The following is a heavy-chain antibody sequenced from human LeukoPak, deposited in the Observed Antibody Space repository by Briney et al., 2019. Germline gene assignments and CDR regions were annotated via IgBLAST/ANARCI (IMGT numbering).Heavy chain of an antibody. V-gene: IGHV3-23*01. J-gene: IGHJ4*02. CDR3: ARDTQVGATTYYFDY. CDR1: GFTFSSYA. Sequence: PGGSLRLSCAASGFTFSSYAMSWVRQAPGKGLEWVSAITGSGDSTYYADSVKGRFTISRDNSKNTLYLQMNSLRAEDTAVYYCARDTQVGATTYYFDYWGQGALVTVSS. D-gene: IGHD1-26*01. CDR2: ITGSGDST.